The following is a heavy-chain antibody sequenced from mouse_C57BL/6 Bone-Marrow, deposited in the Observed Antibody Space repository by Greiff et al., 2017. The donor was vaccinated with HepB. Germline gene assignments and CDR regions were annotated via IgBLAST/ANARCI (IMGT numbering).Heavy chain of an antibody. CDR1: GFSLTSYG. J-gene: IGHJ3*01. V-gene: IGHV2-6*01. D-gene: IGHD3-2*02. CDR3: ASDWDSSGFAY. CDR2: IWGVGST. Sequence: VQVVESGPGLVAPSQSLSITCTVSGFSLTSYGVDWVRQSPGKGLEWLGVIWGVGSTNYNSALKSRLSISKDNSKSQVFLKMNSLQTDDTAMYYCASDWDSSGFAYWGQGTLVIVSA.